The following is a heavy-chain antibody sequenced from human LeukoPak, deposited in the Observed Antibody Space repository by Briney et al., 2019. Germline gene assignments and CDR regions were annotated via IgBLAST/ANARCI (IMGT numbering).Heavy chain of an antibody. Sequence: GGSLRLFCAASGFTFSSYSMNWVRQAPGKGLEWVSSISSSSSYIYYADSVKGRFTISRDNAKNSLYLQMNSLGAEDTAVYYCARDWTAPMDVWGKGTTVTVSS. D-gene: IGHD3/OR15-3a*01. CDR2: ISSSSSYI. CDR1: GFTFSSYS. CDR3: ARDWTAPMDV. J-gene: IGHJ6*03. V-gene: IGHV3-21*01.